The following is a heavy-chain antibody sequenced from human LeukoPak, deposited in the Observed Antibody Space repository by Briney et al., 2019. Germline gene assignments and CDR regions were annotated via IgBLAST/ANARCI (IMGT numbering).Heavy chain of an antibody. Sequence: PGGSLRLSCAASGFTFTSYSMNWVRQAPGKGLEWVSTISGGGGSTYYADSVKGRFTISRDNSKNTLYLQMSSLRAEDTAVYYCVKDSDRWEPDYDSSGYSSLGGQGTLVTVSS. CDR3: VKDSDRWEPDYDSSGYSSL. D-gene: IGHD3-22*01. CDR1: GFTFTSYS. V-gene: IGHV3-23*01. CDR2: ISGGGGST. J-gene: IGHJ4*02.